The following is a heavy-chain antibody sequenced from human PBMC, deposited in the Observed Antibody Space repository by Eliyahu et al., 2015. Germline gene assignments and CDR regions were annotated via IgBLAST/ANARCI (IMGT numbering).Heavy chain of an antibody. D-gene: IGHD3-22*01. CDR2: IYSDGST. CDR3: AREAYKYDSSGYNWFDP. Sequence: QVQLQESGPGLVKPSETLSLTCTVAGASFXXYYWXWIRHPAGKGLEWIGRIYSDGSTDYNPSLKSRVIMSVDTSKNQFSLKLSSVTAADTAVYYCAREAYKYDSSGYNWFDPWGQGTLVTVSS. J-gene: IGHJ5*02. CDR1: GASFXXYY. V-gene: IGHV4-4*07.